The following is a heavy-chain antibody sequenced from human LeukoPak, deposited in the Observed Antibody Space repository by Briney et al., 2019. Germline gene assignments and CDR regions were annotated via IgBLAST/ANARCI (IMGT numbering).Heavy chain of an antibody. Sequence: GGSLRLSCAASGFTFSAAWMTWVRQTPGKGRECAGRIKNRSDGGATDYPTPVKGRFAISRDDSKNTLYLQMNSLKIEDTGVYYCTTVGSSWGFDYWGQGTLVTVSS. CDR1: GFTFSAAW. D-gene: IGHD6-13*01. CDR3: TTVGSSWGFDY. V-gene: IGHV3-15*01. J-gene: IGHJ4*02. CDR2: IKNRSDGGAT.